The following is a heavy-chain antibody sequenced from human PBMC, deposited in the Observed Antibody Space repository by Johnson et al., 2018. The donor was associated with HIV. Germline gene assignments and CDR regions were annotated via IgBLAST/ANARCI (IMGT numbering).Heavy chain of an antibody. CDR1: GFTFSSYG. Sequence: ASGFTFSSYGMHWVRQAPGKGLEWVAVISYDGSNKYYADSVKGRFTISRDNSKNSLRAEDTAVYYCARFRVQAAAGRGDAFDIWGQGTMVTVSS. D-gene: IGHD6-13*01. V-gene: IGHV3-30*03. CDR3: ARFRVQAAAGRGDAFDI. J-gene: IGHJ3*02. CDR2: ISYDGSNK.